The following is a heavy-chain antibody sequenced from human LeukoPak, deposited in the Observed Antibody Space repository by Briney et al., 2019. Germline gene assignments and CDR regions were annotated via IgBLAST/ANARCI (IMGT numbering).Heavy chain of an antibody. Sequence: PSETLSLTCTVSGYSISSGYHWGYIRQPPGKGLEWIGSVHYTGNTNYNPSLKSRVTISLDTSKSQFSLRLTSVTAADTAVYYCARVRQLIEAGTFDVWGQGTVVTVSS. CDR2: VHYTGNT. J-gene: IGHJ3*01. D-gene: IGHD6-19*01. V-gene: IGHV4-38-2*02. CDR1: GYSISSGYH. CDR3: ARVRQLIEAGTFDV.